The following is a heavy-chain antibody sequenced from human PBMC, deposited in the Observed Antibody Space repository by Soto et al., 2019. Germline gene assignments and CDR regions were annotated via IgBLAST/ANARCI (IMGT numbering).Heavy chain of an antibody. CDR2: IKEDGSEI. Sequence: EVQLVESGGGLVQPGGSLRLSCAASGFTFSNYWMSWVRQAPGKGLEWVANIKEDGSEIYFVDSVKGRFTISSDNAKNSLYLQMNSRRAEDTAVYYCARGTPYCTSTSCSPSFSYGMDVWGQGTTVTVSS. D-gene: IGHD2-2*01. V-gene: IGHV3-7*04. CDR1: GFTFSNYW. CDR3: ARGTPYCTSTSCSPSFSYGMDV. J-gene: IGHJ6*02.